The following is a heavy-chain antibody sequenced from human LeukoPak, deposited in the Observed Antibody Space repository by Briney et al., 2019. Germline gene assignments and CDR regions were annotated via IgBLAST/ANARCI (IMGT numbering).Heavy chain of an antibody. CDR3: TTLDGYYYDSSGYFYFDY. J-gene: IGHJ4*02. CDR2: IKSKTDGGTT. D-gene: IGHD3-22*01. V-gene: IGHV3-15*01. Sequence: GGSLRLSCAASGFTFNSYWMSWVRHAPGKGLEWGGRIKSKTDGGTTDYAAPVKGRFTISRDDSKNTLYLQMNSLKTEDTAVYYCTTLDGYYYDSSGYFYFDYWGQGTLVTVSS. CDR1: GFTFNSYW.